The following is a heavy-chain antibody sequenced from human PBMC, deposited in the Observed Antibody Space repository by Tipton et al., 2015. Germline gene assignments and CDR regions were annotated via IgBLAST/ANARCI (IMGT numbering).Heavy chain of an antibody. J-gene: IGHJ5*02. CDR1: GAPIISYDYY. CDR3: ARGGVLLTLYNWFDP. CDR2: FSYGGKT. V-gene: IGHV4-39*07. Sequence: TLSLTCSVSGAPIISYDYYWGWIRQSPGKGLEWIGSFSYGGKTHYNPSLRSRVVISLDTSKNQFSLRLSSVTAADTAVYYCARGGVLLTLYNWFDPWGQGTLVTVSS. D-gene: IGHD1-26*01.